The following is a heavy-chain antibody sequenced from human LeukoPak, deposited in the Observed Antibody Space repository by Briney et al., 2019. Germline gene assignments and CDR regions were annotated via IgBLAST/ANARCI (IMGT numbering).Heavy chain of an antibody. CDR1: GFTFSDSF. V-gene: IGHV3-11*04. D-gene: IGHD1-1*01. CDR2: ISHSGITT. J-gene: IGHJ6*03. CDR3: ARSETGTTSGRFYYFYMDV. Sequence: PAGSLRLSCAASGFTFSDSFMSWVRQAPGKGLEWLSYISHSGITTYYADSVKGRFTISKDNAKNSLYLQMNSLSVEDTAVYFCARSETGTTSGRFYYFYMDVWGKGTTVTVSS.